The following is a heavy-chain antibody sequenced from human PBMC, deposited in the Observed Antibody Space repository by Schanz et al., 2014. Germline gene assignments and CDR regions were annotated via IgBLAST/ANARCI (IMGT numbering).Heavy chain of an antibody. Sequence: QVHLVQSESELKNPGASVKVSCKTSGYSFSTYAMNWVRQAPGQGLEWMGWINTKTGNPTYAQGFTGRFVFSLDTSVSTPHLQSTTLKADATAVYYGARGYCAGTSCPSFDYWGQGTLVTVSS. CDR2: INTKTGNP. J-gene: IGHJ4*02. CDR1: GYSFSTYA. D-gene: IGHD2-2*01. CDR3: ARGYCAGTSCPSFDY. V-gene: IGHV7-4-1*02.